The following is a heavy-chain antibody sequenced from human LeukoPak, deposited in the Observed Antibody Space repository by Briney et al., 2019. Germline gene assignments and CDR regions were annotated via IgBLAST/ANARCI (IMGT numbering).Heavy chain of an antibody. CDR1: GYTFTGYY. Sequence: GASVKVSCKASGYTFTGYYMPWVRQAPGQGLEWMGWINPNSGGTNYAQKFQGRVTMTRDTSISTAYMELSRLRSDDTAVYYCARRQVVPAAPLNYYYMDVWGKATTVTVSS. CDR2: INPNSGGT. V-gene: IGHV1-2*02. J-gene: IGHJ6*03. D-gene: IGHD2-2*01. CDR3: ARRQVVPAAPLNYYYMDV.